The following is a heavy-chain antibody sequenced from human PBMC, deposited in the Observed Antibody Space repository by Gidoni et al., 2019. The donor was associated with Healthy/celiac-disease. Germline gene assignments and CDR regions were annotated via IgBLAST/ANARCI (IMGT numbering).Heavy chain of an antibody. V-gene: IGHV4-34*01. CDR1: GGSFSGYY. J-gene: IGHJ4*02. CDR2: INHSGST. D-gene: IGHD3-10*01. CDR3: ARGRRYYYGSGSPDY. Sequence: QVQLQQWGAGRLKPSESLSITCAVYGGSFSGYYWSWLRQPPGKGLEWMGEINHSGSTNYNPSLKSRVTISVDTSKNQFSLKLSSVTAADTAVYYCARGRRYYYGSGSPDYWGQGTLVTVPS.